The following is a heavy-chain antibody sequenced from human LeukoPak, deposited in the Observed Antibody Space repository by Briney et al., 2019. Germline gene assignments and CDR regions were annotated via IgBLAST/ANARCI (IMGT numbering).Heavy chain of an antibody. Sequence: QPGRSLRLSCAASGFTFSSYGMHWVRQAPGKGLEWVAVISYDGSNKYYADSVKGRFTISRDNSKNTLYLQMNSLRVEDTAVYYCAKDGMDVWGQGTTVTVSS. CDR3: AKDGMDV. V-gene: IGHV3-30*18. CDR1: GFTFSSYG. J-gene: IGHJ6*02. CDR2: ISYDGSNK.